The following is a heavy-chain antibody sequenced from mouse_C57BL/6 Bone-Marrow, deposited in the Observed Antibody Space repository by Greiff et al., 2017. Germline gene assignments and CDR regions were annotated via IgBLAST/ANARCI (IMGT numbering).Heavy chain of an antibody. Sequence: EVKLVESGGGLVKPGGSLKLSCAASGFTFSSYAMSWVRQTPEKRLEWVATISDGGSYTDYPDNVKGRFPISRDNAKNNLYLQMSHLKSEDTAMYYCERDRRGANWDPAWFAYWGQGTLVTVSA. D-gene: IGHD4-1*01. CDR2: ISDGGSYT. CDR3: ERDRRGANWDPAWFAY. J-gene: IGHJ3*01. CDR1: GFTFSSYA. V-gene: IGHV5-4*01.